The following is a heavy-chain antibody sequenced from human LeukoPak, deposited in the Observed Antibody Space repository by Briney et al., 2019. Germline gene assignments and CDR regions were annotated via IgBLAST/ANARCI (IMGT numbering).Heavy chain of an antibody. V-gene: IGHV3-53*01. D-gene: IGHD6-13*01. CDR2: IYSGSNT. CDR3: ARGHADYSCSWYGRFDY. J-gene: IGHJ4*02. CDR1: GFSVSSNF. Sequence: GGSLRLSCAASGFSVSSNFLSWVRQAPGKGLEWVSVIYSGSNTYYADSVKGRFTISRDNSKNTVYLQMNSLSAEDTAVYYCARGHADYSCSWYGRFDYWGQGTLVIVSS.